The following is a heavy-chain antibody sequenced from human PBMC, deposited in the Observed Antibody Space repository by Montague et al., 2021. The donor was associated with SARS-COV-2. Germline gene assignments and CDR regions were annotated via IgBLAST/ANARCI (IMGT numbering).Heavy chain of an antibody. D-gene: IGHD6-13*01. Sequence: SETRSLTCTVSGGSISRYSWTWIRQPPGKGLEWIGYIYNSGSTNYNPSLTSRVTISVDTSKNQFSLKLSSVAAADTAVYYCARVGRGSSWYEVAFDIWGQGTMVTV. J-gene: IGHJ3*02. CDR3: ARVGRGSSWYEVAFDI. CDR2: IYNSGST. CDR1: GGSISRYS. V-gene: IGHV4-59*01.